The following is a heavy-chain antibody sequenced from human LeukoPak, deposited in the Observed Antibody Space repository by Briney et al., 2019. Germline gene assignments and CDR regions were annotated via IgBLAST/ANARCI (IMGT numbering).Heavy chain of an antibody. D-gene: IGHD3-10*01. CDR2: IRYDGSNK. CDR1: GFTFSSYA. Sequence: GGSLRLSCAASGFTFSSYAMHWVRQAPGKGLEWVAFIRYDGSNKYYADSVKGRFTISRDNSKNTLYLQMNSLRAEDTAVYYCARDSYWLGGTIGAFDIWGQGTMVTVSS. J-gene: IGHJ3*02. V-gene: IGHV3-30*02. CDR3: ARDSYWLGGTIGAFDI.